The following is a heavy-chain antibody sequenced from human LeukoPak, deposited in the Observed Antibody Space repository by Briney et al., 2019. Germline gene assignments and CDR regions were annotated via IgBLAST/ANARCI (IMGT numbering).Heavy chain of an antibody. Sequence: GGSLRLSCAASGFTFSSYTVTWVRRAPGKGLEWVSSISGSGSTTYFADSVKGRFTISRDNSKNTLYLQMNSLRAEDTAVYYCAKDSTVSGSYYGMDIWGQGTTVTVSS. V-gene: IGHV3-23*01. D-gene: IGHD3-22*01. CDR2: ISGSGSTT. CDR3: AKDSTVSGSYYGMDI. J-gene: IGHJ6*02. CDR1: GFTFSSYT.